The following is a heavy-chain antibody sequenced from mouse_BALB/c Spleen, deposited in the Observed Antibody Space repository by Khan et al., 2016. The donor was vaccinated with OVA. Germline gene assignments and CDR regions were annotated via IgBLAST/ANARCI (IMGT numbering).Heavy chain of an antibody. Sequence: QVQLEQSGPGLVQPTQSLSITCTVSGFSLSTYGLHWVRQSPGKGLEWLGVIWSGGSTDSTAAFISRLTISKNYSESPVCFKMHRLQAEDTAIYYCARHSYRYDFTYWGQGTLVTVSA. J-gene: IGHJ3*01. D-gene: IGHD2-14*01. CDR3: ARHSYRYDFTY. CDR2: IWSGGST. V-gene: IGHV2-4-1*01. CDR1: GFSLSTYG.